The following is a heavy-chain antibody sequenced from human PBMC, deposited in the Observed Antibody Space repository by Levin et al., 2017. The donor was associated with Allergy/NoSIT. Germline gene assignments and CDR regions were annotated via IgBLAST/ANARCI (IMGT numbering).Heavy chain of an antibody. J-gene: IGHJ6*02. Sequence: SGGSLRLSCAASGFTFSSYSMNWVRQAPGKGLEWVSSISSSSSYIYYADSVKGRFTISRDNAKNSLYLQMNSLRAEDTAVYYCARRPGYSYENYYYYGMDVWGQGTTVTVSS. V-gene: IGHV3-21*01. CDR1: GFTFSSYS. CDR2: ISSSSSYI. CDR3: ARRPGYSYENYYYYGMDV. D-gene: IGHD5-18*01.